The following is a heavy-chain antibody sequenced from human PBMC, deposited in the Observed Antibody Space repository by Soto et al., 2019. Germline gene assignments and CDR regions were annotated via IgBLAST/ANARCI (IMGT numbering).Heavy chain of an antibody. V-gene: IGHV3-74*01. CDR3: SRVGGSTWH. CDR2: INSDGSST. J-gene: IGHJ4*02. D-gene: IGHD1-26*01. Sequence: VGSLRLSCAASGFTFSSYWMHWVRQAPGKGLVWVSRINSDGSSTNYADFVKGRFAISRDNAKNTLYLQMNSLRVEDTAVYYCSRVGGSTWHWGQGTLVTVSS. CDR1: GFTFSSYW.